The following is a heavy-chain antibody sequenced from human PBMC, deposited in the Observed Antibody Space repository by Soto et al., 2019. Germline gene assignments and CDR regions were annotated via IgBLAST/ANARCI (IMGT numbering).Heavy chain of an antibody. V-gene: IGHV1-18*04. CDR1: GYTFTSYG. D-gene: IGHD1-26*01. CDR2: ISAYNGNT. CDR3: ARDTVGATDY. J-gene: IGHJ4*02. Sequence: QVQLVQSGAEVKKPGASVKVSCKASGYTFTSYGISWVRQAPGQGLEWMGWISAYNGNTNYAQKLQGRVTMTTDTSTSPPYRERGGRSSDDAPVNSCARDTVGATDYGGQGTLVTFSS.